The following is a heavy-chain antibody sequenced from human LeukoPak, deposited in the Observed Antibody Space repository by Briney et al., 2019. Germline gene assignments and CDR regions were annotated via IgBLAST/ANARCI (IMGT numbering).Heavy chain of an antibody. CDR3: AREGYYYDSSGYYSPYYFDY. Sequence: GGSLRLSCAASGVTFSNYWMTWVRQAPGKGLEWVASIKQDGSEKYYVDSVKGRFTISRDNAKNSLYLQMNSLRAEDTAVYYCAREGYYYDSSGYYSPYYFDYWGQGTLVTVSS. CDR1: GVTFSNYW. CDR2: IKQDGSEK. J-gene: IGHJ4*02. V-gene: IGHV3-7*01. D-gene: IGHD3-22*01.